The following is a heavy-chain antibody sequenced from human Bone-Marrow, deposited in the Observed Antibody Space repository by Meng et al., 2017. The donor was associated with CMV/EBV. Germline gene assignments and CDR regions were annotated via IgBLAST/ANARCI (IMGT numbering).Heavy chain of an antibody. V-gene: IGHV3-48*01. D-gene: IGHD2-2*01. J-gene: IGHJ2*01. Sequence: GGSLRLSCAASGFTFRSYSMNWVRQAPGKGLEGVSYISSSSSTIYYADSVKGRFTISRDNSKNTLYLQMNSLRAEDTAVHYCAKDACSSTRCHCWYFDLWGRGTLVTVSS. CDR2: ISSSSSTI. CDR3: AKDACSSTRCHCWYFDL. CDR1: GFTFRSYS.